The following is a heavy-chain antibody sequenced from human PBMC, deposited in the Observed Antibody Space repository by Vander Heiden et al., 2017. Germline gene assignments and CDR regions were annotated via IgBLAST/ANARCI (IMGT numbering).Heavy chain of an antibody. Sequence: QMQLVQTGPDVKEPGTSVQASCTSSGSPFTSCAVQWVRQARGQRLEWIGWIVVGSGNTNYAQKLQERVTITRDMSTSTAYMELSSLRSEDTAVYYCAADDSRGRVVDYWGQGTLVTVSS. CDR2: IVVGSGNT. V-gene: IGHV1-58*01. CDR1: GSPFTSCA. D-gene: IGHD6-19*01. J-gene: IGHJ4*02. CDR3: AADDSRGRVVDY.